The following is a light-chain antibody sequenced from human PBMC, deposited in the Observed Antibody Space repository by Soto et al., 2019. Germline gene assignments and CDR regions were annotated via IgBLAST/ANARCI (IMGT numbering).Light chain of an antibody. Sequence: QSVLTQPPSVSGAPGQRVTISCTGSSSNIGAGYDVHWYQQLPGTAPKLLIYGNSNRPSGVPDRFSGSKSGTSASLAITGLQAEDEADYYCQSYASSLSGFYVFETGTKVTVL. V-gene: IGLV1-40*01. J-gene: IGLJ1*01. CDR1: SSNIGAGYD. CDR2: GNS. CDR3: QSYASSLSGFYV.